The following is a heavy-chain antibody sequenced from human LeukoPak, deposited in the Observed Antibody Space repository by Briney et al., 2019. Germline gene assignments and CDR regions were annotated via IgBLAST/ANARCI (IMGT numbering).Heavy chain of an antibody. CDR2: IIPIFGTA. Sequence: GSSVKVSCKASGGTFSSYAISWVRQAPGQGLEWMGGIIPIFGTANYAQKFQGRVTITTDESTSTAYMELSSLRSEDTAVYYCARNGYYDSSGYDYPFDYWGQGTLVTVSS. D-gene: IGHD3-22*01. CDR3: ARNGYYDSSGYDYPFDY. V-gene: IGHV1-69*05. J-gene: IGHJ4*02. CDR1: GGTFSSYA.